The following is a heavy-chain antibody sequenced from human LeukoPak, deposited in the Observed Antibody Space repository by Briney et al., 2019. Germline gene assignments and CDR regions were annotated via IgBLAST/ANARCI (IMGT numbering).Heavy chain of an antibody. CDR2: ISWNSGSI. J-gene: IGHJ4*02. V-gene: IGHV3-9*01. Sequence: GRSLRLSCAASGFTFDDYAMHWVRQAPGKGLEWVSGISWNSGSIGYADSVEGRFTISRDNAKNSLYLQMNSLRAEDTALYYCASGWYGEVDYWGQGTLVTVSS. D-gene: IGHD6-19*01. CDR3: ASGWYGEVDY. CDR1: GFTFDDYA.